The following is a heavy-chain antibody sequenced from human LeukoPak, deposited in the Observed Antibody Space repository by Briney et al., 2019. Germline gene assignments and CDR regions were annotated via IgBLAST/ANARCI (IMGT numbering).Heavy chain of an antibody. CDR3: ARAYQRLGELSLPDY. D-gene: IGHD3-16*02. Sequence: ASVKVSCKASGYTFTNYGISWVRQAPGQGLEWMGWISADNGNTNYAQKLQGRVTMATDTSTSTAYMELRSLRPDDTALYYCARAYQRLGELSLPDYWGQGTLVTVSS. CDR2: ISADNGNT. J-gene: IGHJ4*02. CDR1: GYTFTNYG. V-gene: IGHV1-18*01.